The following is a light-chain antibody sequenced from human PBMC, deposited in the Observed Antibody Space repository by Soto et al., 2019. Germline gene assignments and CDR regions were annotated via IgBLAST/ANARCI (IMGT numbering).Light chain of an antibody. V-gene: IGKV1-5*03. CDR2: KAS. CDR1: QSISSW. CDR3: QQFHSFSPT. J-gene: IGKJ1*01. Sequence: DIQMTQSPSTLSASVGDRVTITCRASQSISSWLAWYQQKPGKAPKLLIYKASSLESGVPSRFSGSGSGTKFTLTISSLQPDVATYYCQQFHSFSPTFGQGTKVDIK.